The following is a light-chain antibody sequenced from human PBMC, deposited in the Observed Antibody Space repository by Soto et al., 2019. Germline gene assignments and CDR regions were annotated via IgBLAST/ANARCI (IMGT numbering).Light chain of an antibody. CDR2: DAS. CDR3: QQYNSYPYT. CDR1: QHISDY. Sequence: DTQLTQSPSSLSASVGDRVTITCQASQHISDYLNWYQQKPGQAPKLLIYDASKLETGVPSTFSGSGSGTEFTLTISSLQPDDFATYYCQQYNSYPYTFGQGTKLEIK. V-gene: IGKV1-33*01. J-gene: IGKJ2*01.